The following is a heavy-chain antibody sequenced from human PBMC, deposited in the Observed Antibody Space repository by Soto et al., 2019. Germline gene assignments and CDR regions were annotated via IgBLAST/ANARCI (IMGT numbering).Heavy chain of an antibody. CDR3: AKQRLKSYYYYGMDA. J-gene: IGHJ6*02. V-gene: IGHV3-30*18. CDR1: GFTFSSDG. CDR2: ISYDGSNK. Sequence: GGSLRLSCAASGFTFSSDGMHWVRQAPGKGLEWVAVISYDGSNKYYADSVKGRFTISRDNSKNTLYLQMNSLRAEDTAVYYCAKQRLKSYYYYGMDAWGQGTTVTVSS. D-gene: IGHD3-16*01.